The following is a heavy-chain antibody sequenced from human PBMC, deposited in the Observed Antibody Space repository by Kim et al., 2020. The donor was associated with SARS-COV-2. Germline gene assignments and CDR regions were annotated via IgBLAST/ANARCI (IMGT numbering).Heavy chain of an antibody. CDR3: ATYTTSSLEFDF. J-gene: IGHJ4*02. Sequence: TNNNPSRESRGTMSLDTAKNQFSLRLSSVTAADTAVYYCATYTTSSLEFDFWGRGTLVTVSS. V-gene: IGHV4-59*10. CDR2: T. D-gene: IGHD3-3*01.